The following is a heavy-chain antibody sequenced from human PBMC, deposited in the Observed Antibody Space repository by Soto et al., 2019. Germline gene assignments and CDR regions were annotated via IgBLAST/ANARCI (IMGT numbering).Heavy chain of an antibody. V-gene: IGHV1-46*03. Sequence: ASVKVSCKASGYTFTSYYMHWVRQAPGQGLEWMGIINPSGGSTSYAQKFQGRVTMTRDTSTSTVYMELSSLRSEDTAVYYCARGVLLWFGMQASGFDYWGQGTLVTVSS. CDR2: INPSGGST. J-gene: IGHJ4*02. CDR3: ARGVLLWFGMQASGFDY. CDR1: GYTFTSYY. D-gene: IGHD3-10*01.